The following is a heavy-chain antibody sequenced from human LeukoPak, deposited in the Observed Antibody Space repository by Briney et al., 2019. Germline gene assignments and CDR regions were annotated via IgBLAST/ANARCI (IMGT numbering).Heavy chain of an antibody. CDR2: INHSGST. J-gene: IGHJ6*04. V-gene: IGHV4-34*01. CDR3: ARGLRYGMDV. Sequence: SETLSLICAVYGGSFSGYYWSWIRQPPGKGLEWIGEINHSGSTNYNPSLKSRVTISVDTSKNQFSLKLGSVTAADTAVYYCARGLRYGMDVWGKGTTVTVSS. CDR1: GGSFSGYY.